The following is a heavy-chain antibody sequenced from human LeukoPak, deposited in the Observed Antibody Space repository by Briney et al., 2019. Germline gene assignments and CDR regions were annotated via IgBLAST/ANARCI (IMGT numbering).Heavy chain of an antibody. Sequence: GGSLRLSCAASGFTFSSYGMHWVRQAPGKGLEWVAFILYDASNKYYADSVKGRFTISRDNSQNMMYLQMNSLRADETAVYYCAKGPYTATFDYWGQGTLVTVSS. V-gene: IGHV3-30*02. CDR1: GFTFSSYG. CDR2: ILYDASNK. J-gene: IGHJ4*02. D-gene: IGHD2-2*02. CDR3: AKGPYTATFDY.